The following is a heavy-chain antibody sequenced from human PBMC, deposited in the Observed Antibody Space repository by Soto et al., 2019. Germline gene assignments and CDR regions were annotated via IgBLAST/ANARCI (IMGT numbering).Heavy chain of an antibody. Sequence: QVQLVESGGGVVQPGRSLRLSCAASGFTFSSYGMHWVRQAPGKGLEWVAVIWYDGSNKYYADSVKGRFTISRDNSKNTLYLQMNSVRAEDTAVYYCARGDGGVVILGYYYGMDVWGQGTTVTVSS. CDR1: GFTFSSYG. D-gene: IGHD3-3*01. CDR3: ARGDGGVVILGYYYGMDV. J-gene: IGHJ6*02. V-gene: IGHV3-33*01. CDR2: IWYDGSNK.